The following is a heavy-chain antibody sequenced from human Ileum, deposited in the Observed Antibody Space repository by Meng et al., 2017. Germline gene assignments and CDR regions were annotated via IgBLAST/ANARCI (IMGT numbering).Heavy chain of an antibody. CDR2: MNPNSGNT. D-gene: IGHD4-17*01. CDR1: GYTFSSYD. CDR3: AGRRPYGDYPINNY. Sequence: QVQLVQSVAEVKKPGASVKVSCKASGYTFSSYDINWVRQATGQGLEWMGWMNPNSGNTNYAQKFHGRVTMTRNTSISTAYLELSSLISEDTAIYYCAGRRPYGDYPINNYWGQGTLVTVSS. J-gene: IGHJ4*02. V-gene: IGHV1-8*01.